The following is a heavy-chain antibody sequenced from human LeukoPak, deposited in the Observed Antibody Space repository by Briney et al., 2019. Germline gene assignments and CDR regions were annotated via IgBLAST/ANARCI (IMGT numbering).Heavy chain of an antibody. CDR1: GGSISSHY. Sequence: SETLSLTCTVSGGSISSHYWSWIRQPPGKGLEWIGYIYYSGGTNYNPSLKSRVTISVDTSKNQFSLKLSSVTAADTAVYYCAREKEYSYGFQGLYYFDYWGQGTLVTVSS. CDR3: AREKEYSYGFQGLYYFDY. D-gene: IGHD5-18*01. J-gene: IGHJ4*02. V-gene: IGHV4-59*11. CDR2: IYYSGGT.